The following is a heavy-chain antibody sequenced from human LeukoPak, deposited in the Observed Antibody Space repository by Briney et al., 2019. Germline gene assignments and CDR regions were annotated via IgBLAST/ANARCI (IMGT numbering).Heavy chain of an antibody. V-gene: IGHV3-23*01. Sequence: PGGSLRLFCAASGFSFNEYDMSGVRHAPGKGLEWVSVISGSGGRTSYADSVKGRFTISRDNSKNTLYLQMNSLRAEDTALYYCAKDRLSSPTAPRFDPWGQGTQVTVSS. CDR3: AKDRLSSPTAPRFDP. CDR2: ISGSGGRT. D-gene: IGHD2/OR15-2a*01. CDR1: GFSFNEYD. J-gene: IGHJ5*02.